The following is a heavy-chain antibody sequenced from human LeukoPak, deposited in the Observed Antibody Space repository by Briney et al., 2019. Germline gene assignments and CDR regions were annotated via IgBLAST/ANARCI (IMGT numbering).Heavy chain of an antibody. D-gene: IGHD6-13*01. V-gene: IGHV3-74*01. CDR2: VNSDGSIT. J-gene: IGHJ4*02. CDR1: GFPFSNYW. CDR3: ARGYYSSSRFDS. Sequence: GGSLRLSCAASGFPFSNYWVHWVRQAPGKGLVWVSRVNSDGSITNYADSVKGRFTISRDNAENTLYMRMNSLRPEDTAVYYCARGYYSSSRFDSWGQGTLVTVSS.